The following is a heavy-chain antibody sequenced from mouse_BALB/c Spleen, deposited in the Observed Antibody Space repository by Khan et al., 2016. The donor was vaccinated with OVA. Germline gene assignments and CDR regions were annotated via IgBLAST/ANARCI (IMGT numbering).Heavy chain of an antibody. CDR1: GFSLTSYG. CDR3: ARAFYYGAWFAY. D-gene: IGHD1-1*01. V-gene: IGHV2-9*02. CDR2: IWAGGST. J-gene: IGHJ3*01. Sequence: QVQLQESGPGPVAPSQTLSITCTVSGFSLTSYGVHWVRQPPGKGLEWLGVIWAGGSTNHNSALMSRLSISKDNSKSQVFLKMNSLQSDDTAMYYCARAFYYGAWFAYWGQGTLVTVSA.